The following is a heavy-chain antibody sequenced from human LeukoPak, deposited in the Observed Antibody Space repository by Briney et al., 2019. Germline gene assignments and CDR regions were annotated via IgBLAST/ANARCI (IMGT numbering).Heavy chain of an antibody. J-gene: IGHJ4*02. CDR2: ISSSGTYI. V-gene: IGHV3-21*01. CDR3: ARDTDKYGGWSFDY. Sequence: GGSLRLSCAASGFTLSNYGMNWVRQAPGRGLEWVSFISSSGTYIHYADSVKGRFTISRDNAKNSLYLQMNSLRAEDTAVYYCARDTDKYGGWSFDYWGQGTLVTVSS. CDR1: GFTLSNYG. D-gene: IGHD6-19*01.